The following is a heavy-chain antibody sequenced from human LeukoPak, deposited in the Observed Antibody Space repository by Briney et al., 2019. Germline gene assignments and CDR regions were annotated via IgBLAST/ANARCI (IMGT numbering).Heavy chain of an antibody. D-gene: IGHD1-14*01. Sequence: ASVKVSCKTSGYNFVIYGISWVRQAPGQGLEWMGRIGANNGNTNYAQKYQGRVTMTADTSTSTAYMELRSLRSDDTAVYYCARDLDNRNDMYYLDWWGQGTLVTVSS. CDR2: IGANNGNT. J-gene: IGHJ4*02. CDR1: GYNFVIYG. CDR3: ARDLDNRNDMYYLDW. V-gene: IGHV1-18*01.